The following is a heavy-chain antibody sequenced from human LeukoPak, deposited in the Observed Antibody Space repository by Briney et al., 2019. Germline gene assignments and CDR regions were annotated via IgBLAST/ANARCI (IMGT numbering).Heavy chain of an antibody. Sequence: GGSLRLSCAASGFTFSSYAMHWVRQAPGKGLEWVAFLGHGGTNEYYADSVKGRFTISRDDSKNSLYLQMTRLRIEDTGVYYCARSRASTAAPDAFNVWGQGTLVTVSS. CDR2: LGHGGTNE. D-gene: IGHD1-14*01. CDR1: GFTFSSYA. V-gene: IGHV3-30*04. J-gene: IGHJ3*01. CDR3: ARSRASTAAPDAFNV.